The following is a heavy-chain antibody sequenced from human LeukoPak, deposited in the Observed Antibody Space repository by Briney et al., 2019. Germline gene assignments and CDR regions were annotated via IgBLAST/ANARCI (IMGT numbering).Heavy chain of an antibody. CDR2: IYWNDDK. Sequence: SGPTLVKPPETLTLTCTCSGFSLSTSGVGVGWIRQPPGTALEWLALIYWNDDKRYSPSLKSRLTITKDTSRNQVVLTLTNMDLVDTATYYCTQSRSIWIPPDYWGQGTLVTVSS. CDR3: TQSRSIWIPPDY. CDR1: GFSLSTSGVG. J-gene: IGHJ4*02. V-gene: IGHV2-5*01. D-gene: IGHD5-18*01.